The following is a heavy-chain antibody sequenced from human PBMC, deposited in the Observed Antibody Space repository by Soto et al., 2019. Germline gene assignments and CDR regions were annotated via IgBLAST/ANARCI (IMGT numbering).Heavy chain of an antibody. CDR3: GRHPLHLDSGDFYSYCGMDV. Sequence: EVQLVQSGAEVKKPGESLKISCKGSGYSFTSYWIGWVRQMPGKGLEWMGIIYPGDSDTRYSPSFQGQVTISADKSITTAYLQWRTLRAWDPPLYYWGRHPLHLDSGDFYSYCGMDVWGQGTTVTVS. J-gene: IGHJ6*02. CDR1: GYSFTSYW. CDR2: IYPGDSDT. V-gene: IGHV5-51*01. D-gene: IGHD4-17*01.